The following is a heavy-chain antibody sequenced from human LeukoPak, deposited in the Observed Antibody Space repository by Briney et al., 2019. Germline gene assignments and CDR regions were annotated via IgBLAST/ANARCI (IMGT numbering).Heavy chain of an antibody. D-gene: IGHD1-7*01. J-gene: IGHJ6*02. CDR2: IYSGGST. CDR3: ARATGTTTIYYYGMDV. CDR1: GFTVSSNY. V-gene: IGHV3-53*01. Sequence: GGSLRLSCAASGFTVSSNYMSWVRQAPGKGLEWVSFIYSGGSTYYADSVKGRFTISRDNSKNTLYLQRNSLRAEDTAVYYCARATGTTTIYYYGMDVWGQGTTVTVSS.